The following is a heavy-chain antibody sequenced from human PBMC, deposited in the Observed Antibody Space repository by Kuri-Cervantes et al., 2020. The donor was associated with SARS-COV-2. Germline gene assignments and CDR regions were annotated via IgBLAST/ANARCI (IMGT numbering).Heavy chain of an antibody. CDR1: GGSISSSSYY. J-gene: IGHJ3*02. Sequence: TLSLTCTVSGGSISSSSYYWGWIRQPPGKALEWLALIYWDDGKRYGPSLKSRLTITKDTSKNQVVLTMTNMDPVDTATYYCAHSWEGSDAFDIWGQGTMVTVSS. D-gene: IGHD1-26*01. V-gene: IGHV2-5*05. CDR2: IYWDDGK. CDR3: AHSWEGSDAFDI.